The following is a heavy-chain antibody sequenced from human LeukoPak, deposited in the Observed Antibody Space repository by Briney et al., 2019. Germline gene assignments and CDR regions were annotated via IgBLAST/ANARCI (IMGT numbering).Heavy chain of an antibody. V-gene: IGHV4-39*01. CDR3: AELTLEFDY. D-gene: IGHD3-3*01. CDR2: IYYSGST. J-gene: IGHJ4*02. Sequence: SETLSLTCTVSGGSISSSSYYWGWIRQPPGKGLEWIGSIYYSGSTYYNPSLKSRVTISVDTSKNQFSLKLSSVTAADTAVYYCAELTLEFDYWGRGTLVTVSS. CDR1: GGSISSSSYY.